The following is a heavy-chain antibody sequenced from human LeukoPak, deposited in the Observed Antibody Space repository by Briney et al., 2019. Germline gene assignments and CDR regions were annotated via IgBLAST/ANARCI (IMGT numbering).Heavy chain of an antibody. CDR1: GGSFSDSY. CDR2: INHSGDT. Sequence: SETLSLTCGVYGGSFSDSYWGWIRQPPGKGLEWIGEINHSGDTNYHPSLKSRVTISVDSSKNQVSLKLSSVTAADTAVYYCTKAFGNVRGETRGQGTLVTVSS. D-gene: IGHD3-10*01. J-gene: IGHJ4*02. V-gene: IGHV4-34*01. CDR3: TKAFGNVRGET.